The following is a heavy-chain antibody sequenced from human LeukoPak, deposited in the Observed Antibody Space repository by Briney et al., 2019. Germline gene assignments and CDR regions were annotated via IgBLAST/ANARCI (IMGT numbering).Heavy chain of an antibody. CDR1: GGSFSGYY. D-gene: IGHD4-23*01. CDR3: ARSYRYGGNSRSYFDY. CDR2: INHSGST. J-gene: IGHJ4*02. Sequence: PSETLSLTCAVYGGSFSGYYWSWIRQPPGKGLEWIGEINHSGSTNYNPSLKSRVTISVDTSKNQFSLKLSSVTAADTAVYYCARSYRYGGNSRSYFDYWGQGTLVTVSS. V-gene: IGHV4-34*01.